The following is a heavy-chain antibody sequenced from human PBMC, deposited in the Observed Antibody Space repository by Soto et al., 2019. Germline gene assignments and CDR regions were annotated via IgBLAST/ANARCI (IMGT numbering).Heavy chain of an antibody. CDR1: GFNFSNYA. V-gene: IGHV3-23*01. D-gene: IGHD6-25*01. CDR2: MSGAGRKT. CDR3: AKDPTGYTDGFYYYYYMDV. J-gene: IGHJ6*03. Sequence: GGSLRLSCAVSGFNFSNYAMSWVRQAPGKGLEWVSTMSGAGRKTYYADSVKGRFTISRDNSKNTLFLQVNSLRAEDTAVYYCAKDPTGYTDGFYYYYYMDVWGKGTTVTVSS.